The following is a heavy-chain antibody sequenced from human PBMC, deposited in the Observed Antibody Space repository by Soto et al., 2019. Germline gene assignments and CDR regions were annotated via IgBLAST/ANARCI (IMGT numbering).Heavy chain of an antibody. Sequence: KPSETLSLTCAVPFASISSYYWSWVRQPPGKGLEWIGYIHYSGSTKYNTTLKSRVTISIDPSKNQFSLQLTSVTTADTAVYYCARVGWTTVGYYFDYWSQGTVVTVSS. CDR3: ARVGWTTVGYYFDY. D-gene: IGHD4-17*01. J-gene: IGHJ4*02. CDR1: FASISSYY. CDR2: IHYSGST. V-gene: IGHV4-59*01.